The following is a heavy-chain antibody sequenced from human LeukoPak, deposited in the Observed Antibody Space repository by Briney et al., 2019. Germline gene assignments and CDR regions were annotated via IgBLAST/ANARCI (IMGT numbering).Heavy chain of an antibody. V-gene: IGHV4-4*07. D-gene: IGHD3-22*01. Sequence: PSETLSLTCTISGGSISYYYWSWIRQPAGKGLEWIGRIYSSGDTNYNPSLKSRVTRSVDTPKNQFSLRVSSVTAADTAVYYCEREVIRGYYLFDSWGQGTLVTVSS. CDR2: IYSSGDT. J-gene: IGHJ4*02. CDR1: GGSISYYY. CDR3: EREVIRGYYLFDS.